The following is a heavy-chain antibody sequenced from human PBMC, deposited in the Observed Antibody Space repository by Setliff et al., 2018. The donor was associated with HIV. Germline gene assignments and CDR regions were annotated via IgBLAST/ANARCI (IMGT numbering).Heavy chain of an antibody. CDR2: IYISGST. J-gene: IGHJ4*02. CDR1: GGSISSYY. CDR3: ARHPSHSSDHPPLYFDY. Sequence: SETLSLTCTVSGGSISSYYWSWIRQPPGKGLEWIGYIYISGSTNYNPSLKSRVTISIDTSKNQFSLNLSSVTAADTAVYYCARHPSHSSDHPPLYFDYWGQGTLVTVSS. V-gene: IGHV4-4*08. D-gene: IGHD6-19*01.